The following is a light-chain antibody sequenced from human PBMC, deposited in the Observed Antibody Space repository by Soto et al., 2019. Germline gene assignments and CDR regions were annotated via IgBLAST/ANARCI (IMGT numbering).Light chain of an antibody. CDR1: QIIGTN. CDR2: GAS. Sequence: QGNQSPSALSGSPGERGTSSCRACQIIGTNLNWYQQRPGKAPKLLILGASNLQSGVPSRFSGSGSGTDFTLTISSLQPEDFATYYCQQSYSTPAWTFGQGTKVDVK. CDR3: QQSYSTPAWT. V-gene: IGKV1-39*01. J-gene: IGKJ1*01.